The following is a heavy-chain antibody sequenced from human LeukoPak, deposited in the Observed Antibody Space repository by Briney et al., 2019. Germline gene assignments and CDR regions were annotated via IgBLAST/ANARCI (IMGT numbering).Heavy chain of an antibody. CDR2: INPNSDGT. CDR3: ARGPPGLFDY. J-gene: IGHJ4*02. Sequence: VASVKVSCKASGYTFTGYYMHWVRQAPGQGLEWMGWINPNSDGTNYAQKFQGRVTMTRDTSISTAYMELSRLRSDDTAVYYCARGPPGLFDYWGQGTLVTVSS. V-gene: IGHV1-2*02. CDR1: GYTFTGYY.